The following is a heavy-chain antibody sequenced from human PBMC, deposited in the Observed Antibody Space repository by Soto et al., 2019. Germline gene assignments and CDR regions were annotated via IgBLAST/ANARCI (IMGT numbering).Heavy chain of an antibody. Sequence: QVQLVQSGAEVKKPGAAVKVSCKASGYTLTSYGISWVRQAPGQGLEWMGWISANTGKTNYAQNHQGRVTMPTDTSTSTAYMELRSLRSDDTAVYYCARDRVSYAIDYWGQGTLVTVSS. CDR2: ISANTGKT. J-gene: IGHJ4*02. D-gene: IGHD1-26*01. CDR1: GYTLTSYG. V-gene: IGHV1-18*01. CDR3: ARDRVSYAIDY.